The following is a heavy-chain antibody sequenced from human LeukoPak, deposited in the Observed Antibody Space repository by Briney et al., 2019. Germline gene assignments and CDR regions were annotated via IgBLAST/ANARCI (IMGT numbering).Heavy chain of an antibody. CDR3: VRDNYVWGSYRPLYYYYYYMDV. Sequence: QPGGSLRLSCAASGFTFSSYAMHWARQAPGKGLEWVAVISYDGSNKYYADSVKGRFTISRDNSKNTLYLQMNSLRAEDTAVYYCVRDNYVWGSYRPLYYYYYYMDVWGKGTTVTVSS. CDR1: GFTFSSYA. V-gene: IGHV3-30*04. J-gene: IGHJ6*03. CDR2: ISYDGSNK. D-gene: IGHD3-16*02.